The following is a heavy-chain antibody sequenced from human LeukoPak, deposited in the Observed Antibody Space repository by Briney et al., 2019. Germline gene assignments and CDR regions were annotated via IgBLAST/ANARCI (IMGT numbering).Heavy chain of an antibody. CDR1: GFTFSSDA. CDR2: ISGSGGST. CDR3: AKSARYSSSWYPPFDY. D-gene: IGHD6-13*01. V-gene: IGHV3-23*01. Sequence: PGGSLRLSCAASGFTFSSDAMSWVRQAPGKGLEWVSGISGSGGSTYYADSVKGRFTISRDNSKNTLYLQMNSLRAEDTAVYYCAKSARYSSSWYPPFDYWGQGTLVTVSS. J-gene: IGHJ4*02.